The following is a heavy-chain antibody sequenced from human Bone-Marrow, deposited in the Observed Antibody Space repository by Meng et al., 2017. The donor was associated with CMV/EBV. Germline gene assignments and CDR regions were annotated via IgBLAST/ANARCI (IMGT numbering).Heavy chain of an antibody. V-gene: IGHV1-18*01. CDR1: GYTFTSYD. D-gene: IGHD2-2*01. J-gene: IGHJ6*02. CDR3: ARLYCSSTSCFGDMDV. Sequence: ASVKVSCKASGYTFTSYDINWVRQATGQGLEWMGWISAYNGNTNYAQKLQGRVTMTTDTSTSTAYMELRSLRSDDTAVYYCARLYCSSTSCFGDMDVWGQGTTVTVSS. CDR2: ISAYNGNT.